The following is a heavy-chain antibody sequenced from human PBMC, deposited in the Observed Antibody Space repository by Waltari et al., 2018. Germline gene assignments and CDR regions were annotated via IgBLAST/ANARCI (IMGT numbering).Heavy chain of an antibody. V-gene: IGHV3-74*01. CDR1: GFRFGDSS. J-gene: IGHJ4*02. CDR2: INVDGGYI. D-gene: IGHD5-12*01. CDR3: ARKAGSGYPYGPFYYDN. Sequence: DVHLAESGGGVVQPGGSLRLSCTGYGFRFGDSSMPWVRQAPGKGLEWVSRINVDGGYISYGDSVKGRFTISRDNAKNTVFLQLNSLRADDTAVYLCARKAGSGYPYGPFYYDNWGQGTLVTVSS.